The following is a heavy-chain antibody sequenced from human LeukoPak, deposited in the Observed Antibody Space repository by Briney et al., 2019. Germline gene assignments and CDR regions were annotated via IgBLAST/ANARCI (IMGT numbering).Heavy chain of an antibody. CDR3: ARIWGSSTSCYDCWFDP. D-gene: IGHD2-2*01. J-gene: IGHJ5*02. CDR1: GYTFTGYY. Sequence: ASVKVSCKASGYTFTGYYMHWVRQAPGQGLEWMGWNNPNSGGTNYAQKFQGRVTMTRDTSISTAYMELSRLRSDDTAVYYCARIWGSSTSCYDCWFDPWGQGTLVTVSS. CDR2: NNPNSGGT. V-gene: IGHV1-2*02.